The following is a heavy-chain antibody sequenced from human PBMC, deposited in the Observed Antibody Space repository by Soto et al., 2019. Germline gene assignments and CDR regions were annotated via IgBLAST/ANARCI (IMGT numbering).Heavy chain of an antibody. D-gene: IGHD1-1*01. J-gene: IGHJ4*02. V-gene: IGHV3-11*01. CDR1: GFTFSDYY. CDR2: INFSGSSI. Sequence: GGSLRLSCAASGFTFSDYYMTWIRQAPGKGLEWVSHINFSGSSIYYADSVKGRFTISRDNAKNSLYLQMNSLRAEDTAVYYCARENGPFDYWGQGTLVTVSS. CDR3: ARENGPFDY.